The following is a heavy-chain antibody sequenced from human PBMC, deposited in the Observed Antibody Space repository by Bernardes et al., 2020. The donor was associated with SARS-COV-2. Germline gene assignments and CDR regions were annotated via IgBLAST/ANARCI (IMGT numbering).Heavy chain of an antibody. V-gene: IGHV4-31*03. CDR2: IYYSGNT. CDR1: GASISSAGDY. D-gene: IGHD5-18*01. Sequence: SETLSLTCTVFGASISSAGDYWSWIRQHPGKGLEWIGYIYYSGNTHYNPSLKSRATISVDTSKNQFSLKLSSVTAADTAVYYCARGTWIELWLGGNWFDPWGQGSLVTVSS. CDR3: ARGTWIELWLGGNWFDP. J-gene: IGHJ5*02.